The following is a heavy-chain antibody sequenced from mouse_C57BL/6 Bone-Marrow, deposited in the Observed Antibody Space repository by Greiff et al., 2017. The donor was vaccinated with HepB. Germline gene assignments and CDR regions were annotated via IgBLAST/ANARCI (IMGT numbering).Heavy chain of an antibody. Sequence: VQLQQPGAELVKPGASVKLSCKASGYTFTSYWMHWVKQRPGQGLEWIGMIHPNSGSTNYNEKFKSKATLTVDKSSSTAYMQLSSLTSEDSAVYYCARGRDYDFAMDYWGQGTSVTVSS. J-gene: IGHJ4*01. CDR3: ARGRDYDFAMDY. V-gene: IGHV1-64*01. CDR2: IHPNSGST. CDR1: GYTFTSYW. D-gene: IGHD2-4*01.